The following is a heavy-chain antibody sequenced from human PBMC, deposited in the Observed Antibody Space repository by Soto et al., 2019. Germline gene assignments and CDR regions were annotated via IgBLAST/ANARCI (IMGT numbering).Heavy chain of an antibody. V-gene: IGHV4-34*01. J-gene: IGHJ5*02. CDR2: INQSGTT. Sequence: PSETLSLTCVVSGGSFSPYYWSWIRQPPGKGLEWIGEINQSGTTNLNPSLKSRVTMSVDTSQDHFSLTLRSVTAADTAVHYCARGGVPAARKSLDPWGPGTLVIVSS. CDR1: GGSFSPYY. CDR3: ARGGVPAARKSLDP. D-gene: IGHD2-2*01.